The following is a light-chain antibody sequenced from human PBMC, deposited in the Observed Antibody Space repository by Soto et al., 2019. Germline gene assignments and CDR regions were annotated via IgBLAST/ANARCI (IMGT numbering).Light chain of an antibody. CDR3: NSFTTSSTYV. V-gene: IGLV2-14*01. J-gene: IGLJ1*01. CDR1: SSDIGAYNY. Sequence: QSVLTQPASVSGSPGQSITISCTGTSSDIGAYNYVSWYQQYPGRAPKLMIYEVNNRPSGVSNRFSGSKSGNTASLTISGLQAEDEAAYYCNSFTTSSTYVVGAGTKVTVL. CDR2: EVN.